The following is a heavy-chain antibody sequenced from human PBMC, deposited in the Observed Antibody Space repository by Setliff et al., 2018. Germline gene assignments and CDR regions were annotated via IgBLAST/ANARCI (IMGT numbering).Heavy chain of an antibody. CDR1: GGSISSSSYY. Sequence: SETLSLTCTVSGGSISSSSYYWGWIRQPPGKGLEWIGSLKYSGSTYYNPSLKSRVTISVDTSKNQSSLKLKSVPAADTAVYYCARAPRNFGVVINYYYYYYGMDVWGQGTTVTVSS. CDR2: LKYSGST. J-gene: IGHJ6*02. D-gene: IGHD3-3*01. CDR3: ARAPRNFGVVINYYYYYYGMDV. V-gene: IGHV4-39*07.